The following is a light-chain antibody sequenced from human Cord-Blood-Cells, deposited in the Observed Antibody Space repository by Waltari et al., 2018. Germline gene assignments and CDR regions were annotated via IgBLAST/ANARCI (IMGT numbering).Light chain of an antibody. CDR2: DVS. V-gene: IGLV2-14*01. J-gene: IGLJ3*02. CDR3: SSYTSSSTWV. Sequence: QSALTQPASVSGSTGQSITISSPGTRSDVGGYNYVPWYQQHPGKAPKLMIYDVSNRPSGVSNRFSGSKSGNTASLTISGLQAEDEADYYCSSYTSSSTWVFGGGTKLTVL. CDR1: RSDVGGYNY.